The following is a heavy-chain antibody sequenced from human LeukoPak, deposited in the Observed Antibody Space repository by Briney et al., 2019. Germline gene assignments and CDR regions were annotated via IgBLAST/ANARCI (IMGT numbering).Heavy chain of an antibody. V-gene: IGHV1-2*02. CDR1: GYTFTAYY. CDR3: ARNSWYEY. Sequence: ASVKVSCKTSGYTFTAYYMHWVRQAPGQGLEWMGWINPNSGATDYAQKFQGRVTTTRDTSISTTYMELSGLRFDDTAVYYCARNSWYEYWGQGTLVTVSS. CDR2: INPNSGAT. J-gene: IGHJ4*02. D-gene: IGHD6-13*01.